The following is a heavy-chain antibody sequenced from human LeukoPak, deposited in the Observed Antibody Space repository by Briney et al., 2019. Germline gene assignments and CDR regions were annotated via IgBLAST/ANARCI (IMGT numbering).Heavy chain of an antibody. J-gene: IGHJ4*02. D-gene: IGHD3-22*01. Sequence: HPGGSLRLSCAASGFTFSSYVMSWVRQAPGKGLEWVSGISGSGGSTHYADSVRGRFTISRDNSKNTLYLQMNSLRAEDTAVYYCTKSTHPYYYDSSGYYRHHFDYWGQGTLVTVSS. CDR3: TKSTHPYYYDSSGYYRHHFDY. CDR1: GFTFSSYV. CDR2: ISGSGGST. V-gene: IGHV3-23*01.